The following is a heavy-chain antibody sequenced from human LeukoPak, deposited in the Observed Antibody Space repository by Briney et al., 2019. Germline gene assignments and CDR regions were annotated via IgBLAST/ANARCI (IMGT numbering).Heavy chain of an antibody. CDR3: AREVGGYSDWYRGYYFDY. CDR2: IWYDGSNQ. V-gene: IGHV3-33*01. J-gene: IGHJ4*02. CDR1: GFTFSSSG. D-gene: IGHD3-9*01. Sequence: PGGSLRLSCAAPGFTFSSSGMHWVRQGPGKGLEWVAVIWYDGSNQYYADSVKGRLTISRDNSKNTLYLQMNSLKAEDTAVYYCAREVGGYSDWYRGYYFDYWGQGTLVTVSS.